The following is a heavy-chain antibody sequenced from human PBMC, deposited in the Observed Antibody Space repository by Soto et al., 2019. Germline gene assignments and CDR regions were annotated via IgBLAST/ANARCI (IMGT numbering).Heavy chain of an antibody. CDR3: ARVAYYYGSGSYWGFQH. D-gene: IGHD3-10*01. J-gene: IGHJ1*01. CDR2: INAGNGNT. CDR1: GYTFTSYA. V-gene: IGHV1-3*01. Sequence: QVQLVQSGAEVKKPGASVKVSCKASGYTFTSYAMHWVRQAPGQRLEWMGWINAGNGNTKYSQKFQGRVTITRDTFASTAYMELSSLRSEDTAVYYCARVAYYYGSGSYWGFQHWGQGTLVTVSS.